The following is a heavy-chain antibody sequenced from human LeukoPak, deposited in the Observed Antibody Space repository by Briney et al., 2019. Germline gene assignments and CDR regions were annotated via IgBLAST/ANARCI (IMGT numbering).Heavy chain of an antibody. J-gene: IGHJ4*02. CDR3: AIRGTSVVLDY. D-gene: IGHD3-22*01. CDR2: IIPIFGTA. CDR1: GGTFSSYA. Sequence: ASVKVSCKASGGTFSSYAISWVRQAPGQGLEWMGGIIPIFGTANYAQKFQGRVTITADESTSTAYMELSSLRSEDTAVYYCAIRGTSVVLDYWGQGTLDTVSS. V-gene: IGHV1-69*13.